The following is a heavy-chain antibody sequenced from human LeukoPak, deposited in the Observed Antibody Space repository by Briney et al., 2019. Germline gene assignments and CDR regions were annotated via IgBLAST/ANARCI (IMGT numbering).Heavy chain of an antibody. J-gene: IGHJ3*02. Sequence: SETLSLTCTVSGGSISSYYWSWIRQPPGKGLEWIGYIYYSGSTNYNPSVKSRVTISVDTSKNQFSLKLSSVTAADTAVYYCARGGRDGYNFDAFDIWGQGTMVTVSS. CDR2: IYYSGST. CDR3: ARGGRDGYNFDAFDI. CDR1: GGSISSYY. D-gene: IGHD5-24*01. V-gene: IGHV4-59*01.